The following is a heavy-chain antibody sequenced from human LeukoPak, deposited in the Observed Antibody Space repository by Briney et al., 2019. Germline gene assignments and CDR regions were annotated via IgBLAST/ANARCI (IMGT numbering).Heavy chain of an antibody. J-gene: IGHJ5*02. D-gene: IGHD2-2*01. Sequence: ASVKVSCKASGYTFTGYYMHWVRQAPGQGLEWMGWINPNSGGTNYAQKLQGRVTMTTDTSTSTAYMELRSLRSDDTAVYYCARDRVGYQLLFDPWGQGTLVTVSS. CDR2: INPNSGGT. V-gene: IGHV1-2*02. CDR3: ARDRVGYQLLFDP. CDR1: GYTFTGYY.